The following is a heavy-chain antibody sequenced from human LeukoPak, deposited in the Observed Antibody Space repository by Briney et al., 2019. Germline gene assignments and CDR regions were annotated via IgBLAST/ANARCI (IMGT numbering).Heavy chain of an antibody. V-gene: IGHV4-31*02. Sequence: SEALSLTCTVSGGSVSSGGYYWSWIRQHPGKGLEWIGYISDSGGTSYNPSLKSRVTISKDTSKDQFSLKLNSVTGADTALYYCSRGRGSDLTQIPRFDFWGRGALVTVSS. CDR3: SRGRGSDLTQIPRFDF. D-gene: IGHD2-21*02. J-gene: IGHJ4*02. CDR1: GGSVSSGGYY. CDR2: ISDSGGT.